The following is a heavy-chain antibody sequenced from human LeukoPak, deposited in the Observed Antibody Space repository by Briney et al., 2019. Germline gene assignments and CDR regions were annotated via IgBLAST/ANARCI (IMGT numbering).Heavy chain of an antibody. CDR1: GFTFSSYA. V-gene: IGHV3-23*01. CDR3: AKGPHERSGSGYYVGDY. J-gene: IGHJ4*02. Sequence: GESLKISCAASGFTFSSYAMSWVRQAPGKGLEWVSAISGSGGSTYYADSVKGRFTISRDNSKNTLYLQMNSLRAEDTAVYYCAKGPHERSGSGYYVGDYWGQGTLVTVSS. CDR2: ISGSGGST. D-gene: IGHD3-22*01.